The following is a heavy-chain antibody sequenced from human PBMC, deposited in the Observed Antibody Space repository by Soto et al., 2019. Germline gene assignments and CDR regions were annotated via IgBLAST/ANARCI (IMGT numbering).Heavy chain of an antibody. Sequence: QVQLVQSGAEVKKPGSSVKVSCKASGGTFSSYAISWVRQAPGQGLEWMGGIIPIFGTANYAQKFQGRVTITADESTSTAYMELSSLRSEDTAVYYCARGRYYGHYVDDAFDIWGQGTMVTVSS. J-gene: IGHJ3*02. V-gene: IGHV1-69*12. CDR1: GGTFSSYA. D-gene: IGHD4-17*01. CDR2: IIPIFGTA. CDR3: ARGRYYGHYVDDAFDI.